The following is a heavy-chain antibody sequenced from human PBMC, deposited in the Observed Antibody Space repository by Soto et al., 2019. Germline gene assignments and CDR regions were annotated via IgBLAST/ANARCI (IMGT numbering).Heavy chain of an antibody. V-gene: IGHV3-23*01. J-gene: IGHJ5*02. CDR3: AKASDLHLWSSFDP. CDR2: TSGSADST. CDR1: GFTFSSYA. D-gene: IGHD5-18*01. Sequence: PRGSLRPSCAASGFTFSSYAMIWGRQAPGKGLEWVSTTSGSADSTYYADSVKGRFIISRDKSKNTLYLQMNSLRAEDTAVYYCAKASDLHLWSSFDPWGQGTLVTVSS.